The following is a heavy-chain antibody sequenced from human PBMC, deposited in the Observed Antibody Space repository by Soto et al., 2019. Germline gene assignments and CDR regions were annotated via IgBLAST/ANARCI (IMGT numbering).Heavy chain of an antibody. V-gene: IGHV3-33*01. D-gene: IGHD1-26*01. CDR1: GFTFGSYG. CDR2: IWYDGSNK. CDR3: ARDGVVGATPYFDY. Sequence: GGSLRLSCAASGFTFGSYGMHWVRQAPGKGLEWVAVIWYDGSNKYYADSVKGRFTISRDNSKNTLYLQMNSLRAEDTAVYYCARDGVVGATPYFDYWGQGTLVTVYS. J-gene: IGHJ4*02.